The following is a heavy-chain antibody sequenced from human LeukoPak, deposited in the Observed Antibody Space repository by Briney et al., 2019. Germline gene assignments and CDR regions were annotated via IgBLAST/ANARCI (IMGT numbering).Heavy chain of an antibody. CDR1: GFTFSNYW. CDR3: VRLLDLDY. Sequence: GGSLRLSCAASGFTFSNYWMHWVRQAPGKGLEWVSRINTDGRTTDYADSVEGRFTISRDNAKNTVYLQMNSLRAEDTAVYYCVRLLDLDYWGQGTLVTVSS. J-gene: IGHJ4*02. D-gene: IGHD3-3*01. V-gene: IGHV3-74*01. CDR2: INTDGRTT.